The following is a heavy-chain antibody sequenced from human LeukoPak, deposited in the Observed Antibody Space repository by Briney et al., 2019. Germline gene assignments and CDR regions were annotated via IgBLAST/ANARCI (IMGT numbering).Heavy chain of an antibody. D-gene: IGHD5-12*01. CDR1: GFTFSSYA. CDR3: ARGEIVADY. J-gene: IGHJ4*02. CDR2: IKQDGSEK. V-gene: IGHV3-7*01. Sequence: GGSLRLSCAASGFTFSSYATSWVRQAPGKGLEWVANIKQDGSEKYYVDSVKGRFTISRDNAKNSLYLQMNSLRAEDTAVYYCARGEIVADYWGQGTLVTVSS.